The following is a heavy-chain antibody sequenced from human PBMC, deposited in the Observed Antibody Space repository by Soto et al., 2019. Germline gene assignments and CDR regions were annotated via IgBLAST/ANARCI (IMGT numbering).Heavy chain of an antibody. CDR1: GGSISNYY. J-gene: IGHJ4*02. CDR3: AKDGGGSGYYLFDY. D-gene: IGHD3-22*01. CDR2: IYTSGST. Sequence: QVQLQQSGPGLVKPSETLSLTCTVSGGSISNYYWSWIRQPAGKGLEWIGRIYTSGSTNYNPSLKSRVTMSVDTSKNQFSLKLSSVTAADTAVYYCAKDGGGSGYYLFDYWGQGTLVTVSS. V-gene: IGHV4-4*07.